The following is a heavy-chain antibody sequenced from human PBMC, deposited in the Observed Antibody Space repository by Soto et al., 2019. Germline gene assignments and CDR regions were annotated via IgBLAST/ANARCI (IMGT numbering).Heavy chain of an antibody. CDR2: MMYRGST. D-gene: IGHD3-10*01. V-gene: IGHV4-59*01. J-gene: IGHJ4*02. Sequence: QVQLQESGPGLVNPSQTLSLTCTVSGASISDYYWSWIRQPPGKGLAWVGYMMYRGSTNYNPSLKRRVTISVDTSKNQFSLNLSSVTAADTAVYYCARWYYSGSGTYALDSWGQGTLVTVSS. CDR3: ARWYYSGSGTYALDS. CDR1: GASISDYY.